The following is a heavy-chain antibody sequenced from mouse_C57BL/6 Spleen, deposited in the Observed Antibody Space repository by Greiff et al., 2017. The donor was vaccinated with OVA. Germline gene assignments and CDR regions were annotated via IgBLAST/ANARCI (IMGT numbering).Heavy chain of an antibody. J-gene: IGHJ4*01. D-gene: IGHD1-1*01. CDR1: GYTFTEYT. CDR2: FYPGSGSI. V-gene: IGHV1-62-2*01. Sequence: VKLMESGAELVKPGASVKLSCKASGYTFTEYTIHWVKQRSGQGLEWIGWFYPGSGSIKYNEKFKDKATLTADKSSSTVYMELSRLTSEDSAVYFCARHEEKTTVVEDYAMDYWGQGTSVTVSS. CDR3: ARHEEKTTVVEDYAMDY.